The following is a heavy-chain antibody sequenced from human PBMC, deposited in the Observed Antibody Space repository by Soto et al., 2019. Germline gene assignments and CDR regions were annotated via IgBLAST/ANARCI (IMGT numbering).Heavy chain of an antibody. V-gene: IGHV1-18*04. Sequence: QVQLVQSGVEVKKPGASVKVSCKASGYTFTNHNINWVRQAPGQGLEWVGWINPYDGSTNYAQKFQGRLTMTTDTSTTTGYMDLRSLRSDDTAVYYCVRVGEFCRSTACYAYWGQGTQVTVSS. D-gene: IGHD2-2*01. J-gene: IGHJ4*02. CDR1: GYTFTNHN. CDR2: INPYDGST. CDR3: VRVGEFCRSTACYAY.